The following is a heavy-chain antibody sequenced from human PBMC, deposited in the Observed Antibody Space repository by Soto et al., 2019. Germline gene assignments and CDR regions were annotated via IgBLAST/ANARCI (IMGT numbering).Heavy chain of an antibody. J-gene: IGHJ4*02. Sequence: SETLSLTCAISGGSFSSYYWSWIRQPPGKGLEWIGYIYYSGTTVYNPSLKSRVTISVDTSKNHFSLKLNSVTAADTAVYYCERWSYSSSSPRPPDYWGQGTLVTVSS. V-gene: IGHV4-59*01. CDR2: IYYSGTT. D-gene: IGHD6-6*01. CDR3: ERWSYSSSSPRPPDY. CDR1: GGSFSSYY.